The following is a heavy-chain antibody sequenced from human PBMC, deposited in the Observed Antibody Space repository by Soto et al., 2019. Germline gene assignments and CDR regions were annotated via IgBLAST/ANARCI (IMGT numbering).Heavy chain of an antibody. CDR2: ISSNGVST. D-gene: IGHD3-3*01. Sequence: GGSLRLSCSASGLNFNDYAMHWVRQAAGKGLKYVSSISSNGVSTYYADSVKGRFTISRDNSKNTLYLQMDSLRVEDTAVYYCVKDRFVNYWGQGALVTVSS. CDR3: VKDRFVNY. J-gene: IGHJ4*02. CDR1: GLNFNDYA. V-gene: IGHV3-64D*06.